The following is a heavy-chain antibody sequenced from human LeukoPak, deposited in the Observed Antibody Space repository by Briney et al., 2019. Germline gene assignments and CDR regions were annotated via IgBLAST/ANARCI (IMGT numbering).Heavy chain of an antibody. J-gene: IGHJ4*01. Sequence: PSETLSLTCTVSGGSISSSGYYWGWIRQPPGKGLEWIGSIYHSGSTYYNPSLESRVTISVDTSKNQFSLKVISVTAADTAVYYCARGVGYCSGGRCPFDYWGRGTQVTVSS. CDR2: IYHSGST. D-gene: IGHD2-15*01. CDR3: ARGVGYCSGGRCPFDY. CDR1: GGSISSSGYY. V-gene: IGHV4-39*07.